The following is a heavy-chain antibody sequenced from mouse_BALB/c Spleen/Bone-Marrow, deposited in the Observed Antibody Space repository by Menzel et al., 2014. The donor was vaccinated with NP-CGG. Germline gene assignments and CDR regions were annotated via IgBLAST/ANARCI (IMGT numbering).Heavy chain of an antibody. CDR2: IWAGGGT. J-gene: IGHJ3*01. D-gene: IGHD1-1*01. Sequence: QVQLQQSGPGLVAPSQSLSITCTVSGFPLSSYGVHWVRQCPGKGLGWLGIIWAGGGTNYNSALMSRLSISKDNSKSQVFLKMNRLQTDDTAMYYCARGDYGSTYWFAYWGQGTLVTVSA. V-gene: IGHV2-9*02. CDR3: ARGDYGSTYWFAY. CDR1: GFPLSSYG.